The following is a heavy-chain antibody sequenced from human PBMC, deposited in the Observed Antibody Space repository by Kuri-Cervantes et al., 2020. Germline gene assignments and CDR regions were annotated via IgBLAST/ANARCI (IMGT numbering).Heavy chain of an antibody. Sequence: ESLKISCAVYGGSFSGYYWSWIRQPPGKGLEWIGEINHSGSTNYNSSLKSRVTLSVDSSKNQFSLKLTSVTAADTAVYYCARDRLAMVVWCQGALVTVSS. CDR2: INHSGST. J-gene: IGHJ4*02. CDR1: GGSFSGYY. D-gene: IGHD5-18*01. V-gene: IGHV4-34*01. CDR3: ARDRLAMVV.